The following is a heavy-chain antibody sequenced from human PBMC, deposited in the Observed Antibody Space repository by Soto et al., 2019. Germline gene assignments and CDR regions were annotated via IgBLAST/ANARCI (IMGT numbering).Heavy chain of an antibody. CDR2: ISSSSSNI. CDR3: ARYPGTLNWFDP. J-gene: IGHJ5*02. CDR1: GLTFISYS. Sequence: EVLLVESGGGLVQPGGSLRLPCAVSGLTFISYSMNWARQAPGKGLEWFSYISSSSSNIYYADSVQGRFTISRDNAKNSLYLLMNSLIDEDTAVYYCARYPGTLNWFDPWGQGTLVTVSS. V-gene: IGHV3-48*02. D-gene: IGHD3-10*01.